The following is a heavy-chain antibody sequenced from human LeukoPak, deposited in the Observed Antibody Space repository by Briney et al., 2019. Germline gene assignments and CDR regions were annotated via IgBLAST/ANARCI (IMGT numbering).Heavy chain of an antibody. J-gene: IGHJ4*02. D-gene: IGHD3-22*01. CDR1: GFTFSNYA. V-gene: IGHV3-23*01. CDR2: ISGSGDT. Sequence: PGGSLRLSCAGSGFTFSNYAMTWVRQAPGKGLEWVSAISGSGDTYYADSVKGRFTISRDNSKNTLYLQMNSLRAEDTAVYYCAKGRGSGYYHFDYWGQGTLVTVSS. CDR3: AKGRGSGYYHFDY.